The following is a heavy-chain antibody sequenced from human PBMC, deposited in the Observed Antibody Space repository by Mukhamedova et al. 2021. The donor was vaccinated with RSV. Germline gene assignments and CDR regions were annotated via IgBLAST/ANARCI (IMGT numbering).Heavy chain of an antibody. CDR2: INPNTGGT. Sequence: HWVRQAPGQGLEWMGWINPNTGGTNYAQKFQGRVTMTRATSINTAYLELSSLRSDDTAVYYCARDQEGGIDGVDGMDV. V-gene: IGHV1-2*02. J-gene: IGHJ6*01. D-gene: IGHD3-16*01. CDR3: ARDQEGGIDGVDGMDV.